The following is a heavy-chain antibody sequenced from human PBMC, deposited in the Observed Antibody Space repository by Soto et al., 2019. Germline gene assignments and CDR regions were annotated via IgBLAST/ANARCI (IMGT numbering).Heavy chain of an antibody. CDR2: INHSGST. D-gene: IGHD3-10*01. CDR3: ARGRITRVRGRNWFDP. CDR1: GGSFSGYY. J-gene: IGHJ5*02. Sequence: QVQLQQWGAGLLKPSETLSLTCAVYGGSFSGYYWSWIRQPPGKGLEWIGEINHSGSTNYNPSLKSRVTISVDTSQNQFSLKLSPGAAADTAVYYCARGRITRVRGRNWFDPWGQGTLVTVSS. V-gene: IGHV4-34*01.